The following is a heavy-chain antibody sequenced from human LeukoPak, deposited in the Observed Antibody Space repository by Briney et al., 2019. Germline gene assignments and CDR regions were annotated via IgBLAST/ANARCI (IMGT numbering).Heavy chain of an antibody. CDR1: GFTFSSYA. Sequence: GGSLRLSCAASGFTFSSYAMSWVRQAPGKGLKWVSAISGSGGSTYYADSVKGRFTISRDNSKNTLYLQMNSLRAEDTAVYHCAKDWSIVVVPAAMGAFDIWGQGTMVTVSS. D-gene: IGHD2-2*01. J-gene: IGHJ3*02. CDR3: AKDWSIVVVPAAMGAFDI. V-gene: IGHV3-23*01. CDR2: ISGSGGST.